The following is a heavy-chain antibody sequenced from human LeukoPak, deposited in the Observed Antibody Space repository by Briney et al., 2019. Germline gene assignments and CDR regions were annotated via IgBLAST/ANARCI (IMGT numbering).Heavy chain of an antibody. D-gene: IGHD3-10*01. CDR3: ARGQVRGVIPFDP. V-gene: IGHV4-30-2*01. J-gene: IGHJ5*02. CDR2: IYHSGST. Sequence: SETLSLTCAVSGGSISSGGYSWSWIRQPPGKGLEWIGYIYHSGSTYYNPSLKSRVTISVDRSKNQFSLKLSSVTAADTAVYYCARGQVRGVIPFDPWGQGTLVTVSS. CDR1: GGSISSGGYS.